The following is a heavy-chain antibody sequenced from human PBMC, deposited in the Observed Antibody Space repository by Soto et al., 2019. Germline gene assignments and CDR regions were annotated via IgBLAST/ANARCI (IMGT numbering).Heavy chain of an antibody. CDR2: IKSKTDGGTT. J-gene: IGHJ6*02. Sequence: EVQLVESGGGLVKPGGSLRLSCAASGFTFSNAWMNWVRQAPGKGLEWVGRIKSKTDGGTTDYAAPVKGRFTISRDDSKNTLYLQMNSLKTEDTAVYYCTTDRLYYDSSDIYYYGMDVWGQGTTVTVSS. CDR3: TTDRLYYDSSDIYYYGMDV. V-gene: IGHV3-15*07. CDR1: GFTFSNAW. D-gene: IGHD3-22*01.